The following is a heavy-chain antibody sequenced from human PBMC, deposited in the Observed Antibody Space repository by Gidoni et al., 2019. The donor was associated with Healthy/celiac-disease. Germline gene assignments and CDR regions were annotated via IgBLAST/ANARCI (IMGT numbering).Heavy chain of an antibody. J-gene: IGHJ4*02. Sequence: EVQLLESGGGLVQPGGSLRLSCAASGFTFSSYAMSWVRQAPGKGLGGVSAISGSGGSTSYADSVKGRFTISRDNSKNTLYLQMNSLRAEDTAVYYCAKAARDEYPLLYFDYWGQGTLVTVSS. V-gene: IGHV3-23*01. D-gene: IGHD2-2*01. CDR3: AKAARDEYPLLYFDY. CDR2: ISGSGGST. CDR1: GFTFSSYA.